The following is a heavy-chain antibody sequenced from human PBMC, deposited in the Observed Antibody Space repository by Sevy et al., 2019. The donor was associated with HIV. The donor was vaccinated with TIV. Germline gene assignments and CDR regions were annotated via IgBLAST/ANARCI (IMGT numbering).Heavy chain of an antibody. D-gene: IGHD1-26*01. J-gene: IGHJ4*02. CDR1: GFKFSIYY. V-gene: IGHV3-74*01. CDR2: INSDGKIT. Sequence: GGSLRLSCAASGFKFSIYYMHWVHQVPGKGLVWVSRINSDGKITDYADSVKGRFTISRDNAKNTMYLQMNSLRAEDTAVYYCERGTKGVGDYWGQGTLVTVSS. CDR3: ERGTKGVGDY.